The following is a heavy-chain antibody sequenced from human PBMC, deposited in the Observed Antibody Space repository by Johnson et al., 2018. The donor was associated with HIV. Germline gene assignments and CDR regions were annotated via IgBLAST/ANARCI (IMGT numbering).Heavy chain of an antibody. CDR2: ISWNSGSI. J-gene: IGHJ3*02. Sequence: VQLVESGGGVVQPGRSLRLSCAASGFTVSSNYMSWVRQAPGKGLEWVSGISWNSGSIGYADSVKGRFTISRDNAKNSLYVQMNSLRAEDTAVYYCAKDTYSHRLTVTESGFDIWGQGTMVTVSS. V-gene: IGHV3-9*01. CDR3: AKDTYSHRLTVTESGFDI. CDR1: GFTVSSNY. D-gene: IGHD4-11*01.